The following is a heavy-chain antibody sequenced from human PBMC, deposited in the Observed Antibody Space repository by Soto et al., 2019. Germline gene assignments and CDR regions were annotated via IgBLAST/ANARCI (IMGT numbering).Heavy chain of an antibody. Sequence: QVQLVESGGGVVQPGRSLRLSCAASGFTFSSYGMHWVRQAPGKGLEWVAVISYDGSNKYYADSVKGRFTISRDNSKNQLYLQMNRLRADDTAVYYCAKDPAPDYDILNSFDPWGEGILVTVSS. CDR3: AKDPAPDYDILNSFDP. V-gene: IGHV3-30*18. CDR2: ISYDGSNK. J-gene: IGHJ5*02. D-gene: IGHD3-9*01. CDR1: GFTFSSYG.